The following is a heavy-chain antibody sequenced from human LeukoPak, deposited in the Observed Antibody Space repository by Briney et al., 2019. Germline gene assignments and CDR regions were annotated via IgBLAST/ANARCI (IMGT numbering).Heavy chain of an antibody. CDR3: ARDYLGGSYYFDY. V-gene: IGHV3-48*01. CDR1: GFTFSAYH. CDR2: ISTTGTTI. D-gene: IGHD1-26*01. Sequence: PGGSLRLSCAASGFTFSAYHINWVRQAPGKGLEWISYISTTGTTIHYADSVKGRFAISRDNAKSSLYLQMNSLRAEDTAVYYCARDYLGGSYYFDYWGQGTMVTVSS. J-gene: IGHJ4*02.